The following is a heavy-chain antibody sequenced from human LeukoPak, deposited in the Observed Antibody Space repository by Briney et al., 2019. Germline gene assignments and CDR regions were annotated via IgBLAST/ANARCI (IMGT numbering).Heavy chain of an antibody. J-gene: IGHJ5*02. D-gene: IGHD3-22*01. CDR3: ARGSANYYDSSGYPGP. CDR2: IIPIFGTA. Sequence: SVKVSCKASGGTFSSYAISWVPQAPGQGLEWIGRIIPIFGTANYAQKFQGRVTITTDESTSTAYMELSSLRSEDTAVYYCARGSANYYDSSGYPGPWGQGTLVTVSS. V-gene: IGHV1-69*05. CDR1: GGTFSSYA.